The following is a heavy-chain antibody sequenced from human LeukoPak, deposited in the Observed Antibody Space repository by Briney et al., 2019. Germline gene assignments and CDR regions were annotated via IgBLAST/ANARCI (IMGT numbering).Heavy chain of an antibody. J-gene: IGHJ5*02. CDR3: ARTGGPSSPGWFDP. D-gene: IGHD6-13*01. Sequence: GEALQISFKGSGLSFTSYWIGWGRPRPGKGLGWRGIIYPGDSDTRYSPSFQGQVTISADKSISTAYLQWSSLKASDTAMYYCARTGGPSSPGWFDPWGQGTLVTVSS. CDR1: GLSFTSYW. CDR2: IYPGDSDT. V-gene: IGHV5-51*01.